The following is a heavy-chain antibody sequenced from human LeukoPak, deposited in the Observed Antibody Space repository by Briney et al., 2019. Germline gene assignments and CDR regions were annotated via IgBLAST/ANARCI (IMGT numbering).Heavy chain of an antibody. Sequence: GGSLRLSCAASGFTLSSYSMNWVRQASGKGLEWVGRIRSKANSYATAYAASVKGRFTISRDDSKNTAYLQMNSLKTEDTAVYYCTRRFPPTVVTPDDAFDIWGQGTMVTVSS. CDR1: GFTLSSYS. J-gene: IGHJ3*02. CDR2: IRSKANSYAT. CDR3: TRRFPPTVVTPDDAFDI. D-gene: IGHD4-23*01. V-gene: IGHV3-73*01.